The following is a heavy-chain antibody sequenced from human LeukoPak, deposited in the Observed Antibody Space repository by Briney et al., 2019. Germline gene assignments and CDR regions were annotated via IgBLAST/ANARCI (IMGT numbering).Heavy chain of an antibody. CDR3: TPGNYLQ. CDR2: IKSKTAGGTT. V-gene: IGHV3-15*01. Sequence: GGSLRLSCAASGFTFSNAWMSWGRQAPGKGLEWVGRIKSKTAGGTTDYAAHVKGRFTISRDDSKNTLYLQINSLKTEDTAVYYCTPGNYLQWGRGTLVTVSS. CDR1: GFTFSNAW. D-gene: IGHD5-24*01. J-gene: IGHJ4*02.